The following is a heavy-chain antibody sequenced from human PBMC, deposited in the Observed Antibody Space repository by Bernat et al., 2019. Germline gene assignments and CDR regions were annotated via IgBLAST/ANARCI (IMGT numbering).Heavy chain of an antibody. CDR2: ITSDGSAT. Sequence: EVQLVESGGCLIQPGGSRRLSCAASGFTFSSYWMYWVRQAPGKGLVWVSRITSDGSATSYADSVKGRFTISRDNAKNTLYLQMNSLRAEDTAIYYCARELGIRFDYWGQGTLVTVSS. D-gene: IGHD6-13*01. CDR3: ARELGIRFDY. CDR1: GFTFSSYW. J-gene: IGHJ4*02. V-gene: IGHV3-74*01.